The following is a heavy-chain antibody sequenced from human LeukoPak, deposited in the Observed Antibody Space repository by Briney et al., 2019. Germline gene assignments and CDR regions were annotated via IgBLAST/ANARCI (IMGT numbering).Heavy chain of an antibody. J-gene: IGHJ6*02. CDR2: INAGNGNT. D-gene: IGHD6-19*01. Sequence: ASVKVSCKASGYTFTSYAMHWVRQAPGQRLEWMGWINAGNGNTKYSQKFQGRVTITRDTSASTAYMELSSLRSEDTAVYYCAREGSGWPHPPYYYYYYGMDVWGQGTTVTVSS. V-gene: IGHV1-3*01. CDR1: GYTFTSYA. CDR3: AREGSGWPHPPYYYYYYGMDV.